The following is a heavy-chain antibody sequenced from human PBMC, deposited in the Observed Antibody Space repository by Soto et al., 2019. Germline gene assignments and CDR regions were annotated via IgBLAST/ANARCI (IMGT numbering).Heavy chain of an antibody. V-gene: IGHV1-2*04. J-gene: IGHJ6*02. CDR3: ARAYCSGGSCFSPNYYYYGMDV. D-gene: IGHD2-15*01. CDR1: GYTFTGYY. CDR2: INPNSGGT. Sequence: QVPLVQSGAEVKKPGASVKVSCKASGYTFTGYYMHWVRQAPGQGLEWMGWINPNSGGTNYAQKFQGWVTMTRDTSISTAYMELSRLRSDDTAVYYCARAYCSGGSCFSPNYYYYGMDVWGQGTTVTVSS.